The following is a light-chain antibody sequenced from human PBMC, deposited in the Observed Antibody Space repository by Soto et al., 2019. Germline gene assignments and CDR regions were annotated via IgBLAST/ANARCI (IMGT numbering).Light chain of an antibody. Sequence: QSVLTQPASVSGSPGQSITISCTGTSSDVGCYNLVSWYQQHPGKAPKLMIYDGSKRHTGVSNRFSGSKSGNTASLTISGLQAEAEADYYCCSYAGSSTLWVFGGGTKVTVL. J-gene: IGLJ3*02. CDR2: DGS. CDR1: SSDVGCYNL. CDR3: CSYAGSSTLWV. V-gene: IGLV2-23*01.